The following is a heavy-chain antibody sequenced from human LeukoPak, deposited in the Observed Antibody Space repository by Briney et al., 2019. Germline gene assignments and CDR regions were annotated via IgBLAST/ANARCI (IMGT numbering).Heavy chain of an antibody. D-gene: IGHD2-21*01. CDR2: INHSGST. Sequence: PSETLSLTCAVYGGSFSGYYWSWIRQPPGKGLEWIGEINHSGSTNYNPSLKSRVTISVDTSKNQFSLKLSSVTAADTAVYYCARGRVVIARYYFDHWGQGTLVTVSS. CDR3: ARGRVVIARYYFDH. CDR1: GGSFSGYY. J-gene: IGHJ4*02. V-gene: IGHV4-34*01.